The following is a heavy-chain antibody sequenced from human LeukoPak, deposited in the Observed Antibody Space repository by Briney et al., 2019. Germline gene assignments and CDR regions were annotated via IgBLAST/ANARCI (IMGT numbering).Heavy chain of an antibody. CDR3: LRYDSRGSASTKFDY. D-gene: IGHD3-3*01. CDR2: IYGRAST. CDR1: GYSLGKNYY. J-gene: IGHJ4*02. V-gene: IGHV4-38-2*01. Sequence: SETLSLTCAVSGYSLGKNYYWGWIRQSPGKGLEWIGRIYGRASTSYNPSLMNRVTMSVDTSKNHFSLQLTSVTAADTGVYSCLRYDSRGSASTKFDYWGPGIQVTVSS.